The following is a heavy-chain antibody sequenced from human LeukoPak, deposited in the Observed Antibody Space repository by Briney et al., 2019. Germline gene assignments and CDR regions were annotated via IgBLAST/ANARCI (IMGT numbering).Heavy chain of an antibody. J-gene: IGHJ4*02. CDR2: IYYSGSGST. D-gene: IGHD4-23*01. CDR1: GGSSSSYY. CDR3: ARRGGHGGSFDY. Sequence: SETLSLTGTVSGGSSSSYYWSWIRQPPGKGLEWIGYIYYSGSGSTNYNPSLKSRVSISVDTSKNHFSLKLSSVTAADTAVYYCARRGGHGGSFDYWGQGTLVTVSS. V-gene: IGHV4-59*08.